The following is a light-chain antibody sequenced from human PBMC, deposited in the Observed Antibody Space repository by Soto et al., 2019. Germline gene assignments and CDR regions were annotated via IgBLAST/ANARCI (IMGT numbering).Light chain of an antibody. Sequence: IPIYHAPSSLAASLGDSVTITCRASQDIGNDLGWYQQKPGKAPKLLIFATSSLQSGVPSRFSGSGSGTDFTLTISSLQPEDFATYFCLQDYNYPLSFGGGTQV. CDR3: LQDYNYPLS. J-gene: IGKJ4*01. V-gene: IGKV1-6*01. CDR1: QDIGND. CDR2: ATS.